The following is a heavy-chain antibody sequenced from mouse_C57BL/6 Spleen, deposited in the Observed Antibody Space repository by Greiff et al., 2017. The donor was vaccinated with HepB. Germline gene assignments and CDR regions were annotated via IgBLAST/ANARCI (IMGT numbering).Heavy chain of an antibody. CDR2: IHPNSGNT. V-gene: IGHV1-64*01. J-gene: IGHJ2*01. Sequence: QVQLQQPGAELVKPGASVKLSCKASGYTFTSYWMHWVKQRPGQGLEWIGMIHPNSGNTNYNEKFKSKATLTLDKSSSTAYMQLSSLTSEDSAVYYCAATTVVPFDYGGQGTTLTVSS. CDR1: GYTFTSYW. CDR3: AATTVVPFDY. D-gene: IGHD1-1*01.